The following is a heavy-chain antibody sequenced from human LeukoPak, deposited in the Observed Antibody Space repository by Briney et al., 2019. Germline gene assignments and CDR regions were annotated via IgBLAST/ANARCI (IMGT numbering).Heavy chain of an antibody. CDR1: GFAVSSNY. Sequence: GGSLRLSCAASGFAVSSNYMNWVRQAPGKGLEWVSIIYSGGSAYYADSVKGRFTISRDNSKNTLYLQMNSLRAEDTAVYYCARDPGVGPTKGAFDIWGQGTMVTVSS. J-gene: IGHJ3*02. CDR3: ARDPGVGPTKGAFDI. CDR2: IYSGGSA. D-gene: IGHD1-26*01. V-gene: IGHV3-53*01.